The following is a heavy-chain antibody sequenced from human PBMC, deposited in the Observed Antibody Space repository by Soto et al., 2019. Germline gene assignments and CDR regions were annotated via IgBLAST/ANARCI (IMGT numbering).Heavy chain of an antibody. Sequence: QVQLVQSGAEVKKPGSSVTVSCKASGGTFSSYTISWVRQAPGLGLEWMGRIIPMLGIANYAQKFQGRVTITADKSTSTAYMELSSLRSEDTAVYYCARGAWFGENYGMDVWGQGTTVTVSS. CDR3: ARGAWFGENYGMDV. CDR2: IIPMLGIA. CDR1: GGTFSSYT. D-gene: IGHD3-10*01. J-gene: IGHJ6*02. V-gene: IGHV1-69*02.